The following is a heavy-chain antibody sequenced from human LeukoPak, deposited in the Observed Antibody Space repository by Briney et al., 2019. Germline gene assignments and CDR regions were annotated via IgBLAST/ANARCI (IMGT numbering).Heavy chain of an antibody. D-gene: IGHD3-10*01. CDR1: GFTFSSYG. CDR3: AKDAGSGSYPNWFDP. Sequence: GGSLRLSCAASGFTFSSYGMHWVRQAPGKWLEWVAVISYDGSNKYYADSVKGRFTISRDNSKNTLYLQMNSLRAEDTAVYYCAKDAGSGSYPNWFDPWGQGTLVTVSS. V-gene: IGHV3-30*18. J-gene: IGHJ5*02. CDR2: ISYDGSNK.